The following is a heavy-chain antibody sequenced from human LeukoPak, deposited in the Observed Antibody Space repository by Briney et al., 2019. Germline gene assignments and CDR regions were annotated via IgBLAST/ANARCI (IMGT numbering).Heavy chain of an antibody. J-gene: IGHJ4*02. CDR2: IWYDGSNK. CDR1: GFTFSSYG. D-gene: IGHD6-6*01. Sequence: GGSLRLSCAASGFTFSSYGMHWVRQAPGKGLEWVAVIWYDGSNKYYADSVKGRFTISRDNSKNTLYLQMNSLRAEDTAVYYCARHRSSWLIDYWGQGTLVTVSS. V-gene: IGHV3-33*01. CDR3: ARHRSSWLIDY.